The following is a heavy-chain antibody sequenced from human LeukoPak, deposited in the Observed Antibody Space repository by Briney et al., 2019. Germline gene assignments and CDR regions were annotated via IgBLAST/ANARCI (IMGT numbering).Heavy chain of an antibody. J-gene: IGHJ4*02. Sequence: GGSLRLSCAASGFTFSSYSMNWVRQAPGKGLEGVSSISSSSSYIYYADSVKGRFTISRDNAKKSLYLQMNSLRAEDTAVYYCAREEGDGYNFDYWGQGTLVTVSS. CDR3: AREEGDGYNFDY. V-gene: IGHV3-21*01. D-gene: IGHD5-24*01. CDR1: GFTFSSYS. CDR2: ISSSSSYI.